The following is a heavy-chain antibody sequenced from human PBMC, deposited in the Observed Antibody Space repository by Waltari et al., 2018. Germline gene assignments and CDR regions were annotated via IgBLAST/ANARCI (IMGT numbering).Heavy chain of an antibody. Sequence: QVQLQQWGAGLLKPSETLSLTCAVYGGSFSGYYWSWIRQPPGKGLEWRGEINHSGSTNYNPSLKSRVTISVDTSKNQCSLKLSSVTAADTAVYYCASRPGPIAVAGTRRTDYWGQGTLVTVSS. CDR2: INHSGST. V-gene: IGHV4-34*01. J-gene: IGHJ4*02. CDR1: GGSFSGYY. CDR3: ASRPGPIAVAGTRRTDY. D-gene: IGHD6-19*01.